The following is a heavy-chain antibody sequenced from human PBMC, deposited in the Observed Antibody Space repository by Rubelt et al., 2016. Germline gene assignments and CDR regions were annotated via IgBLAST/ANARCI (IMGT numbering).Heavy chain of an antibody. CDR2: IYYSGST. Sequence: QLQLQESGPGLVKPSETLSLTCTVSGGSITSKSHYWGWIRRPPGKGLEWIGSIYYSGSTYYNPSLMSRFTISVDTSKNKFSLKLSSVTAADTAVYYCASGTYQLLSSNYWGQGTLVTVSS. CDR3: ASGTYQLLSSNY. V-gene: IGHV4-39*01. CDR1: GGSITSKSHY. D-gene: IGHD2-2*01. J-gene: IGHJ4*02.